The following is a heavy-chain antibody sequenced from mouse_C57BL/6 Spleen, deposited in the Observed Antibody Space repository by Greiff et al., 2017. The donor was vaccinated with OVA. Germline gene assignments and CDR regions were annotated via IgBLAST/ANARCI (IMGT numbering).Heavy chain of an antibody. J-gene: IGHJ2*01. Sequence: VMLVESGAELVKPGASVKMSCKASGYTFTTYPIEWMKQNHGKSLEWIGNFHPYNDDTKYNEKFKGKATLTVEKSSSTVYLELSRLTSDDSAVYYCARGQLRLRYFDYWGQGTTLTVSS. CDR3: ARGQLRLRYFDY. CDR1: GYTFTTYP. CDR2: FHPYNDDT. V-gene: IGHV1-47*01. D-gene: IGHD3-2*02.